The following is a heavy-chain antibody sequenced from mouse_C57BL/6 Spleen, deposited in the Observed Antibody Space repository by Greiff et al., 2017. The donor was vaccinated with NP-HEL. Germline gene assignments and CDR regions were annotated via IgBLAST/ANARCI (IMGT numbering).Heavy chain of an antibody. D-gene: IGHD2-1*01. V-gene: IGHV1-39*01. J-gene: IGHJ4*01. CDR2: INPNYGTT. Sequence: EVKLVESGPELVKPGASVKISCKASGYSFTDYNMNWVKQSNGKSLEWIGVINPNYGTTSYNQKFKGKATLTVDQSSSTAYMQLNSLTSEDSAVYYCALNYLGAMDYWGQGTSVTVSS. CDR3: ALNYLGAMDY. CDR1: GYSFTDYN.